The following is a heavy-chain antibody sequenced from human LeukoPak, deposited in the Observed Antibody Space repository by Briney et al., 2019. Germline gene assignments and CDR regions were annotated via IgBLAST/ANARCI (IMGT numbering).Heavy chain of an antibody. V-gene: IGHV1-18*01. CDR1: GYTFTSYG. D-gene: IGHD2-2*02. CDR2: ISAYNGNT. Sequence: ASVKVSCKASGYTFTSYGINWVRQAPGQGLEWMGWISAYNGNTNYAQKLQGRVTMTTDTSTSTAYMELRSLRSDDTAVYYCARAYCSSTSCYTDFDYWGQGTLVTVSS. J-gene: IGHJ4*02. CDR3: ARAYCSSTSCYTDFDY.